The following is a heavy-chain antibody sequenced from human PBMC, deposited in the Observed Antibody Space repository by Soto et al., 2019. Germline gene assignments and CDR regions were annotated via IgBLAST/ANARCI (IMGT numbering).Heavy chain of an antibody. CDR3: ARDKGDRDLFEGGVDV. D-gene: IGHD2-21*01. V-gene: IGHV3-11*06. CDR1: GFTFSDYY. J-gene: IGHJ6*02. CDR2: ISGSSSYI. Sequence: PGGSLRLSCAASGFTFSDYYMNWIRQAPGKGLEWVSYISGSSSYINYADSLKGRFTISRDNARNSLYLQMHSLRAEDTAVYYCARDKGDRDLFEGGVDVWGQGTTVTVSS.